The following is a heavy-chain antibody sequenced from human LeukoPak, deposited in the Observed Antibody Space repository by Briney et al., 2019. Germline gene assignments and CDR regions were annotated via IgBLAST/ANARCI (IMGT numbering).Heavy chain of an antibody. CDR3: ARDLVGDYPYYYGMDV. J-gene: IGHJ6*02. CDR1: GFTFSSYS. Sequence: PGGSLRLSCAASGFTFSSYSMNWVRQAPGKGLEWVSSISSSSSYIYYADSVKGRFTISRDNAKNSLYLQTNSLRAEDTAVYYCARDLVGDYPYYYGMDVWGQGTTVTVSS. V-gene: IGHV3-21*01. CDR2: ISSSSSYI. D-gene: IGHD4-17*01.